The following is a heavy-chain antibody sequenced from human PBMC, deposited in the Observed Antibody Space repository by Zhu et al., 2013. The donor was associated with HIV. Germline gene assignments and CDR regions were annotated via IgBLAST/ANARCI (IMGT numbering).Heavy chain of an antibody. V-gene: IGHV1-2*04. Sequence: QVQLVQSGAEVKKPGASVKVSCKASGYTFTDYYLHWVRQAPGQGLEWMGWINPNSGGTNYAQNFQGWVTMTRDTSINTAYMEVSRLKFDDTAFYYCARGNDFDYWGQGTLVTVSS. CDR3: ARGNDFDY. D-gene: IGHD1-1*01. CDR1: GYTFTDYY. CDR2: INPNSGGT. J-gene: IGHJ4*02.